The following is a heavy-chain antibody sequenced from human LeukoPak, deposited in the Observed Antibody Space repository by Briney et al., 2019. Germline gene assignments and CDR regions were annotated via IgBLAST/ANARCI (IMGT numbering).Heavy chain of an antibody. CDR3: ARHRSPRWGSYRLDY. CDR1: GYSFTTYW. J-gene: IGHJ4*02. D-gene: IGHD1-26*01. CDR2: IYPGDYDT. Sequence: GESLKISCKGSGYSFTTYWIGWVRQMPGKGPEWMGMIYPGDYDTRYSPSFQAQFTISVATPITTASLQWSTLSASDTAISYCARHRSPRWGSYRLDYWGQGTLVAVSS. V-gene: IGHV5-51*01.